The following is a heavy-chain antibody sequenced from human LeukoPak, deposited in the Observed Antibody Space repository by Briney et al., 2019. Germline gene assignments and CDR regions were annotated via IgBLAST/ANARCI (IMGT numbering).Heavy chain of an antibody. CDR1: GGSISSYY. CDR3: ARHHCSTTRCYRYYDY. D-gene: IGHD2-2*01. CDR2: IYYSGST. J-gene: IGHJ4*02. V-gene: IGHV4-59*08. Sequence: SETLSLTCTVSGGSISSYYWSWIRRPPGKGLEWIGYIYYSGSTNYNPSLKSRVTMSVDTSKNQFSLKVNSVTVADTAVYYCARHHCSTTRCYRYYDYWGQGILVTVSS.